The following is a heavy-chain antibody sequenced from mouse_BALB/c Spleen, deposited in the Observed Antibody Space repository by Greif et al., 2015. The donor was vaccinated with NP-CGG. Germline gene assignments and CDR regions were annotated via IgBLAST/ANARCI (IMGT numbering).Heavy chain of an antibody. D-gene: IGHD1-1*01. V-gene: IGHV1S137*01. J-gene: IGHJ4*01. CDR2: ISTYYGDA. CDR1: GYTFTDYA. CDR3: ARYGTTNYAMDY. Sequence: QVQLKQSGAELVRPGVSVKISCKGSGYTFTDYAMHWVKQSHAKSLEWIGVISTYYGDASYNQKFKGKATMTVDKSSSTAYMELARPTSEDSAIYYCARYGTTNYAMDYWGQGTSVTVSS.